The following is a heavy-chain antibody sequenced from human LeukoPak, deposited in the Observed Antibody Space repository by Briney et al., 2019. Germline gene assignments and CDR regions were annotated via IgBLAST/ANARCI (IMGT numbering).Heavy chain of an antibody. J-gene: IGHJ3*01. Sequence: SETLSLTCTVSGGSVSSRSYYWAWIRQPPGKGLEWIGSIYYSGSTYYSPSLKSRVTISVDTSKSQFSLKLSSVTAADTAVYYCARRDSSSWYNAFDFWGQGTMVTVSS. CDR1: GGSVSSRSYY. CDR2: IYYSGST. D-gene: IGHD6-13*01. V-gene: IGHV4-39*01. CDR3: ARRDSSSWYNAFDF.